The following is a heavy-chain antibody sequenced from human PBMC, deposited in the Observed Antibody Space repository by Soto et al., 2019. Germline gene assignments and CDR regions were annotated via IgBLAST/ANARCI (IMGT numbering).Heavy chain of an antibody. CDR3: ARGVAGTGFDL. V-gene: IGHV6-1*01. D-gene: IGHD6-19*01. CDR1: GDSLSSNTAA. CDR2: TYYRSNWRH. J-gene: IGHJ4*02. Sequence: PSQTLSLTCAISGDSLSSNTAAWNWIRSSPSRGLEWLGRTYYRSNWRHDYAVSVQSRIPGNPDTSKSHFSLQLNSVTPDDTAVYYGARGVAGTGFDLWGQGTLVTVS.